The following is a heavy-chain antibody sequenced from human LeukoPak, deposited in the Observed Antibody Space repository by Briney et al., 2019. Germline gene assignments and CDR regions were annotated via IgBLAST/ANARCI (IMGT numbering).Heavy chain of an antibody. CDR1: GVTFSNYA. CDR3: AKWGDFDILTGYYVSDF. J-gene: IGHJ4*02. Sequence: GGSLRLSCAASGVTFSNYAMSWVRQAPGKRLEWVSAVTGRGGSTYYADSVKGRFTISRDNSRNTLFLQMNSLRAEDTAIYYCAKWGDFDILTGYYVSDFWGQGTLVTVSS. V-gene: IGHV3-23*01. D-gene: IGHD3-9*01. CDR2: VTGRGGST.